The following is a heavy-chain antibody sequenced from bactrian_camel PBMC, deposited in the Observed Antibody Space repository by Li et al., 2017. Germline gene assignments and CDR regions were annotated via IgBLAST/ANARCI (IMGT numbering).Heavy chain of an antibody. D-gene: IGHD1*01. J-gene: IGHJ4*01. Sequence: HVQLVESGGDTVQVGGSLKLACVMSGSTYMQCMGWFRQVPGKERERVARTIVGGNPTYLDSVRGRFTISTDNAKNSLYLQMNNLQPEDTAMYYCAADPTLWCPDVEVGPHFADFGQGTQVTVS. CDR2: TIVGGNP. CDR1: GSTYMQC. V-gene: IGHV3S53*01.